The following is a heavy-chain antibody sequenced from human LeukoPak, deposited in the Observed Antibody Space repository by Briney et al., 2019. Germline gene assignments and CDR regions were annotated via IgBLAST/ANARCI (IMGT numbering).Heavy chain of an antibody. D-gene: IGHD1-26*01. V-gene: IGHV4-61*02. CDR2: IYTSGST. CDR1: GGSISSGRYY. CDR3: ASGKKLSSYYYMDV. J-gene: IGHJ6*03. Sequence: SETLSLTCTVSGGSISSGRYYWNWIRQPAGKGLQWIGRIYTSGSTNYNPSLKSRVTMSVDTSKNKFSLKLSSVTAADTAVYYCASGKKLSSYYYMDVWGKGTTVTISS.